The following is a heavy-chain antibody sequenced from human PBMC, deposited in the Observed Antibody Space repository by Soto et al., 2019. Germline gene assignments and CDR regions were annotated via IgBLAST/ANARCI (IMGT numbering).Heavy chain of an antibody. CDR3: ARLQARWLDP. Sequence: PSETLSLTCTVSGGPISSYYWSWIRQPPGKGLEWIGYIYYSGSTNYNPSLKSRVTISVDTSKNQFSLKLSSVTAADTAVYYCARLQARWLDPWGQGTLVTVSS. J-gene: IGHJ5*02. CDR2: IYYSGST. V-gene: IGHV4-59*01. CDR1: GGPISSYY. D-gene: IGHD4-4*01.